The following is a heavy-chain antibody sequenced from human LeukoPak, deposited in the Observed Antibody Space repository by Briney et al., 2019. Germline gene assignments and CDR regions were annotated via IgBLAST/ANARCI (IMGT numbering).Heavy chain of an antibody. V-gene: IGHV3-23*01. CDR1: GFTFSSYA. CDR2: ISGSGGST. CDR3: ASQTGTTRALDY. D-gene: IGHD1-7*01. Sequence: PGGSLRLSCAPSGFTFSSYAMSWVRQAPGKGLEWVSAISGSGGSTYYADSVKGRFTISRNNSKNTLYLQMNSLRAEDTAVYYCASQTGTTRALDYWGQGTLVAVSS. J-gene: IGHJ4*02.